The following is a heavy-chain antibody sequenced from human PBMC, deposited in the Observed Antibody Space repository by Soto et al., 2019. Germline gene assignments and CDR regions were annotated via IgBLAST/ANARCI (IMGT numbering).Heavy chain of an antibody. D-gene: IGHD3-22*01. CDR3: ARFHYYDSSGYFQH. CDR1: GFTVSSNY. Sequence: GGSLRLSCAASGFTVSSNYMSWVRQAPGKGLEWVSVIYSGGSTYYADSVKGRFTISRDNSKNTLYLQMNSPRAEDTAVYYCARFHYYDSSGYFQHWGQGTLVTVSS. J-gene: IGHJ1*01. V-gene: IGHV3-66*01. CDR2: IYSGGST.